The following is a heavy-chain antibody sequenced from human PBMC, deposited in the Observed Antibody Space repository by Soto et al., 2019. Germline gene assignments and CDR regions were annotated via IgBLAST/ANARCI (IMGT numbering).Heavy chain of an antibody. D-gene: IGHD6-19*01. Sequence: GASVKVSCKASGYTFTGYGISWVRQAPGQGLEWMGGISAYNGNTNYAQKLQGRVTMTTDTSTSTVYMELRSLRSDDTAVYYCARVVASSGNNWFDPWRQGTLVTVSS. CDR3: ARVVASSGNNWFDP. CDR1: GYTFTGYG. V-gene: IGHV1-18*04. J-gene: IGHJ5*02. CDR2: ISAYNGNT.